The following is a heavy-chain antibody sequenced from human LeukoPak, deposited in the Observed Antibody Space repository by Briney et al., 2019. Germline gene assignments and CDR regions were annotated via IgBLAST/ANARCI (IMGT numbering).Heavy chain of an antibody. D-gene: IGHD1-1*01. Sequence: GGSLRLSCAASGFTFSSYGMHWVRQAPGKGLEWVAFIRYDGSNKYYADSVKGRFTISRDNAKNSLYLQMNSLRAEDTAVYYCARANGRSNWNDSPGYWGQGTLVTVSS. CDR1: GFTFSSYG. J-gene: IGHJ4*02. CDR2: IRYDGSNK. V-gene: IGHV3-30*02. CDR3: ARANGRSNWNDSPGY.